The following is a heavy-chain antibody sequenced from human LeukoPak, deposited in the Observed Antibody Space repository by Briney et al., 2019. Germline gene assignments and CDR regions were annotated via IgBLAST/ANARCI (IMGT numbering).Heavy chain of an antibody. V-gene: IGHV1-18*01. J-gene: IGHJ3*02. Sequence: ASVKVSCKASGYTFTSYGISWVRQAPGQGLEWMGWISAYNGNTNYAQKLQGRVTMTTDTSTSTAYMELSSLRSEDTAVYYCARDRSDVAARRAFDIWGQGTMVTVSS. CDR2: ISAYNGNT. D-gene: IGHD6-6*01. CDR3: ARDRSDVAARRAFDI. CDR1: GYTFTSYG.